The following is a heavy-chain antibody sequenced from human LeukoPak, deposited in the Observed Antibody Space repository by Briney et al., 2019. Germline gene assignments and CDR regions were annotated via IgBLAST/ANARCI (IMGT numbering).Heavy chain of an antibody. CDR1: GFTFSSSA. D-gene: IGHD2-2*01. J-gene: IGHJ4*02. Sequence: GGSLRLSCAASGFTFSSSAMSWVCQAPGKGLEWVSAISNNGGYTYYADSVQGRFTISRDNSKSTLCLQMNSLRAEDTAVYYCARRYCTSSSCYSDYWGQGTLVTVSS. V-gene: IGHV3-23*01. CDR2: ISNNGGYT. CDR3: ARRYCTSSSCYSDY.